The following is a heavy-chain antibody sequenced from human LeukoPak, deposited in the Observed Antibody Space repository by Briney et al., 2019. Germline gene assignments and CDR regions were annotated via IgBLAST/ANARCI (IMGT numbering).Heavy chain of an antibody. CDR1: GYTFTGHY. D-gene: IGHD6-19*01. V-gene: IGHV1-2*02. CDR3: ANSDWSNDAFDI. CDR2: FNPNSGGT. J-gene: IGHJ3*02. Sequence: ASVKVSCKASGYTFTGHYIHWVRQAPGQGLEWMGWFNPNSGGTNYAQRFQGRVTMTRDTSISIAYMEVSSLRSDHTAIYYCANSDWSNDAFDIWGQGTMVTVSP.